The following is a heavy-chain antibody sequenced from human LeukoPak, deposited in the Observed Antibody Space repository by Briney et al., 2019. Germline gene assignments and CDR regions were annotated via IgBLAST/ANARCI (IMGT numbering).Heavy chain of an antibody. D-gene: IGHD2-2*03. CDR2: ISSSSSYI. V-gene: IGHV3-21*01. J-gene: IGHJ4*02. Sequence: GGSLRLSCAASGFTLSNAWMNWVRQAPGKGLEWVSSISSSSSYIYYADSVKGRFTISRDNAKNSLYLQMNSLRAEDTAVYYCASRWMGQGFDYWGQGTLVTVSS. CDR1: GFTLSNAW. CDR3: ASRWMGQGFDY.